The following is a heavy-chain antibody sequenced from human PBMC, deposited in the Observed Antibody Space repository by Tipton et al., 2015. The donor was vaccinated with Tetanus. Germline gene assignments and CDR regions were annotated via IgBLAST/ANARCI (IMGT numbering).Heavy chain of an antibody. CDR2: ISYSGST. D-gene: IGHD2-8*02. CDR3: ARATSTGPAYNWFDP. CDR1: GGSIRSGDYS. Sequence: TLSLTCAVSGGSIRSGDYSWNWIRQPPGKGLEWIGYISYSGSTNSNYSLKSRITISQDTSKNQFSLKLTSVTAADTAVYYCARATSTGPAYNWFDPWGQGTLVTVSS. V-gene: IGHV4-61*08. J-gene: IGHJ5*02.